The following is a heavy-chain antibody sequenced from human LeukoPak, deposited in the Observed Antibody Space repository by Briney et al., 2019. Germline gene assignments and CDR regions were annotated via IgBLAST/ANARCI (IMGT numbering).Heavy chain of an antibody. CDR2: ISSDNGYT. Sequence: ASVKVSCKASGYTFSIYGISWVRQAPGQGLEWMGWISSDNGYTNYAQKFQGRVTMTTDTSTNTAYMELRSLRSDDTAVYYCARAGSGRYYSYMDVWGKGTTVTVS. D-gene: IGHD3-10*01. CDR1: GYTFSIYG. CDR3: ARAGSGRYYSYMDV. J-gene: IGHJ6*03. V-gene: IGHV1-18*04.